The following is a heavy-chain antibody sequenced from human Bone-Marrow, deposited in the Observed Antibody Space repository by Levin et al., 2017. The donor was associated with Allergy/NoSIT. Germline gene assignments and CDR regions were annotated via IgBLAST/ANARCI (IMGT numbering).Heavy chain of an antibody. CDR1: GFTFRDYW. J-gene: IGHJ3*01. CDR3: ARHLRGDSAYEAFDV. D-gene: IGHD5-12*01. CDR2: INEDGSQK. Sequence: GGSLRLSCAASGFTFRDYWMTWARQTPGRGLEWVASINEDGSQKNYLDSVKGRFTISRDNAKDSVDLQMDYLRDDDTALYYCARHLRGDSAYEAFDVWGHGTMVTFSS. V-gene: IGHV3-7*03.